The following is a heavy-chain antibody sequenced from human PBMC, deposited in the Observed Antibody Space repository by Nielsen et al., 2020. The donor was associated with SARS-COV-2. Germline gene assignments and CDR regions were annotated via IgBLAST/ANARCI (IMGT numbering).Heavy chain of an antibody. CDR1: DMSFSSYY. CDR2: INHSGNT. Sequence: SETLSLTCAVYDMSFSSYYWSWIRQPPGKGLEWIGEINHSGNTNYNPSLRSRVTMSIDTSKNQFSLKVNSVTAADTAVYYCVRIDMATISVDYWGRGTLVTVSS. D-gene: IGHD5-24*01. V-gene: IGHV4-34*01. J-gene: IGHJ4*02. CDR3: VRIDMATISVDY.